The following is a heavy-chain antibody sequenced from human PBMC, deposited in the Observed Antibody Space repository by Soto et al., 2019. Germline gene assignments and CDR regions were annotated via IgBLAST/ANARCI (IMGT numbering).Heavy chain of an antibody. D-gene: IGHD3-9*01. CDR1: GFTFSGYS. CDR2: ISTTSSNI. V-gene: IGHV3-21*06. CDR3: VRVFDTYYFDL. J-gene: IGHJ4*02. Sequence: PGGSLRLSCATSGFTFSGYSMNWVRQAPGKDLEWLSSISTTSSNIYYGDSVQGRFTISRDNAKSSLFLQMNSLRAEDTAVYYCVRVFDTYYFDLWGQGNMVTVSS.